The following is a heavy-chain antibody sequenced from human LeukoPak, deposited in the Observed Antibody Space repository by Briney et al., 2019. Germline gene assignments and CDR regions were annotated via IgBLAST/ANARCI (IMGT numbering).Heavy chain of an antibody. CDR2: IKQDGSDK. D-gene: IGHD6-6*01. J-gene: IGHJ4*02. V-gene: IGHV3-7*01. CDR3: ARWATSFDL. CDR1: GFTFGNYW. Sequence: GGSLRLSCAASGFTFGNYWMSWVRQAPGKGLEWVANIKQDGSDKYYVDSVTGRFTISRDNAKNALYLQMNSLRAEDTAVYYCARWATSFDLWGQGTLVTVSS.